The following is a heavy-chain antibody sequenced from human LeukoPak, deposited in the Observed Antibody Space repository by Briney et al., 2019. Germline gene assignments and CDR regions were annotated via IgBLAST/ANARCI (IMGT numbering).Heavy chain of an antibody. CDR2: IKQDGSEK. CDR1: GVTFSSYW. D-gene: IGHD6-19*01. J-gene: IGHJ4*02. V-gene: IGHV3-7*01. CDR3: ARDPPYHGGWGDF. Sequence: PGGSLRLSCVASGVTFSSYWMSWGRQAPGKGLEWVSNIKQDGSEKYYVGSVKGRFTIARDNAKNSLFLQLNSLRVEDTGIYYCARDPPYHGGWGDFWGQGTLVTVSS.